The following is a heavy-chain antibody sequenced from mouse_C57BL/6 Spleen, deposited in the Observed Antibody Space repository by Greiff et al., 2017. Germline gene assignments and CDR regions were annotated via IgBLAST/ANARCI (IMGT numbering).Heavy chain of an antibody. CDR1: GFSLTSYG. Sequence: VQLQQSGPGLVQPSQSLSITCTVSGFSLTSYGVHWVRQSPGKGLEWLGVLWSGGSTDYNAAFISRLSISKDNSKSQVFFKMNSLQADDTAIYSCARGHWDYYAMDYWGQGTSVTVSS. V-gene: IGHV2-2*01. CDR2: LWSGGST. D-gene: IGHD4-1*01. J-gene: IGHJ4*01. CDR3: ARGHWDYYAMDY.